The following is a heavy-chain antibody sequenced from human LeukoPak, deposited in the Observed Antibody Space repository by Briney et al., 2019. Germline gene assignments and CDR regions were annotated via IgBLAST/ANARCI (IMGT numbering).Heavy chain of an antibody. CDR2: IYYSGST. V-gene: IGHV4-39*01. CDR3: ARLTVNYYDSSGYYYFDY. Sequence: SETLSLTCTVSGGSISSSSYYWGWVRQPPGKGLEWIESIYYSGSTYYNPSLKSRVTISVDTSKNQFSLKLSSVTAADTAVYYCARLTVNYYDSSGYYYFDYWGQGTLVTVSS. D-gene: IGHD3-22*01. CDR1: GGSISSSSYY. J-gene: IGHJ4*02.